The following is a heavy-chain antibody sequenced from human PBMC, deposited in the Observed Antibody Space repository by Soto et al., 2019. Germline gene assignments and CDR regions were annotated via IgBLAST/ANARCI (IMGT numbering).Heavy chain of an antibody. CDR2: IYYSGST. V-gene: IGHV4-59*01. CDR1: GGSISSYY. Sequence: SETLSLTCTVSGGSISSYYWSWIRQPPGKGLEWIGYIYYSGSTNYNPSLKSRVTISVDTSKNQFSLKLSSVTAADTAVYYCARLVFWRELVHNWFASCGQGSLVPVSS. D-gene: IGHD3-3*01. J-gene: IGHJ5*01. CDR3: ARLVFWRELVHNWFAS.